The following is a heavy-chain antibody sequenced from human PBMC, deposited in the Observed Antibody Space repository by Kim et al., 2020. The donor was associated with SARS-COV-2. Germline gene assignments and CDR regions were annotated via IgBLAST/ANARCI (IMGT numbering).Heavy chain of an antibody. CDR3: ARDMGSGSPHHYYYGMDV. V-gene: IGHV3-30*04. Sequence: GGSLRLSCAASGFTFSSYAMHWVRQAPGKGLEWVAVISYDGSNKYYADSVKGRFTISRDNSKNTLYLQMNSLRAEDTAVYYCARDMGSGSPHHYYYGMDV. D-gene: IGHD1-26*01. CDR2: ISYDGSNK. J-gene: IGHJ6*01. CDR1: GFTFSSYA.